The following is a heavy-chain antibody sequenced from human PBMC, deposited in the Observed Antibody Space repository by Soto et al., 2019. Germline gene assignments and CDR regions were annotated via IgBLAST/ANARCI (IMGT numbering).Heavy chain of an antibody. V-gene: IGHV3-33*01. D-gene: IGHD1-1*01. CDR1: GFTFSNYG. J-gene: IGHJ3*02. CDR3: ATELNDMQAFDI. CDR2: TWYDGSNK. Sequence: QVQLVESGGGVVQPGGSLRLSCVASGFTFSNYGMHWVRQAPGKGLEWVAMTWYDGSNKYYADSVKDRFTISRDNSKNTLYLQMNSLRDEDSAVYYCATELNDMQAFDIWGQVTMVTVSS.